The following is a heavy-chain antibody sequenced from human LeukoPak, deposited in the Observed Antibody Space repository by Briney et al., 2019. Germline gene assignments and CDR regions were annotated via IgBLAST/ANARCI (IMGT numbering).Heavy chain of an antibody. V-gene: IGHV3-23*01. CDR2: ISGSGGST. Sequence: QPGVSLRLSCAASGFTFSSYAMSWVRQAPGKGLEWVSAISGSGGSTYYADSVKGRFTISRDNSKNTLYLQMNSLRAEDTAVYYCGLDPAAMRVGDYWGQGTLVTVSS. D-gene: IGHD2-2*01. CDR3: GLDPAAMRVGDY. CDR1: GFTFSSYA. J-gene: IGHJ4*02.